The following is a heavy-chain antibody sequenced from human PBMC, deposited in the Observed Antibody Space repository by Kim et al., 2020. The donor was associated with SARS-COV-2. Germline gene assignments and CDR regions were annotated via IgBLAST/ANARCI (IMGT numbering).Heavy chain of an antibody. CDR3: ARDLGVVATAKEYYYYYGMDV. V-gene: IGHV3-21*01. D-gene: IGHD5-12*01. CDR1: GFTFSSYS. CDR2: ISSSSSYI. Sequence: GGSLRLSCAASGFTFSSYSMNWVRQAPGKGLEWVSSISSSSSYIYYADSVKGRFTISRDNAKNSLYLQMNSLRAEDTAVYYCARDLGVVATAKEYYYYYGMDVWGQGTTVTVSS. J-gene: IGHJ6*02.